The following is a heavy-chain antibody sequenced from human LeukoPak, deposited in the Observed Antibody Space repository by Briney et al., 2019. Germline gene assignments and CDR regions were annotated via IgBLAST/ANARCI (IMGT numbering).Heavy chain of an antibody. V-gene: IGHV3-64*01. D-gene: IGHD4-23*01. CDR1: GFTFSSYA. Sequence: GGSPRLSCAASGFTFSSYAMHWVRQAPGKGLEYVSAISSNGGSTYYANSVKGRFTISRDNSKNTLYLQMGSLRAEDMAVYYCARSNGGNSGGTFWYWGQGTLVTVSS. J-gene: IGHJ4*02. CDR2: ISSNGGST. CDR3: ARSNGGNSGGTFWY.